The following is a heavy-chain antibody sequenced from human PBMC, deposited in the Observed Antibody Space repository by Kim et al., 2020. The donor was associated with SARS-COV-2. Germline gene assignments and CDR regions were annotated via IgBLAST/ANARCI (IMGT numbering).Heavy chain of an antibody. CDR2: IYFIGIA. Sequence: SETLSLTCTVSGDHIVSGDYYWSWIRQSPGKGLEWIGFIYFIGIAYYNPSLKSRVKISVDTSKNQFSLKLTSVTAADTAVYYCARGGQIVVVSSRGGGHHFDNWGQGSLVTVSS. CDR1: GDHIVSGDYY. CDR3: ARGGQIVVVSSRGGGHHFDN. D-gene: IGHD2-21*01. V-gene: IGHV4-30-4*01. J-gene: IGHJ4*02.